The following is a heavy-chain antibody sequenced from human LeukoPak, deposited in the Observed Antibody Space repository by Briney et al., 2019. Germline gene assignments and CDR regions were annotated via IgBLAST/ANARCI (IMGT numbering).Heavy chain of an antibody. CDR3: AKRGIAAAASFDY. J-gene: IGHJ4*02. Sequence: NPGGSLRLSCAASGFTFSSYNMNWVRQAPGKGLEWVSAISSSETYIYYADSVKGRFTISRDNAKNSLYLQMNSLRAEDTAVYYCAKRGIAAAASFDYWGQGTLVTVSS. CDR1: GFTFSSYN. CDR2: ISSSETYI. D-gene: IGHD6-13*01. V-gene: IGHV3-21*01.